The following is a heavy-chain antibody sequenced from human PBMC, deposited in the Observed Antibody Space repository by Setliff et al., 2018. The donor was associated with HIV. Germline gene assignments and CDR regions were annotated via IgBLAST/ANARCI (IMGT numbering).Heavy chain of an antibody. CDR1: GGPLTDHY. Sequence: SETLSLTCAVHGGPLTDHYWNWIRQSPGKGLEWIGEINHNGGTNYNPSLKSRVTISVDRSKNQFFLRLTSVTAADTAVYYCARRGDFFYYAMDVWGQGTTVTVSS. J-gene: IGHJ6*02. CDR3: ARRGDFFYYAMDV. CDR2: INHNGGT. V-gene: IGHV4-34*01.